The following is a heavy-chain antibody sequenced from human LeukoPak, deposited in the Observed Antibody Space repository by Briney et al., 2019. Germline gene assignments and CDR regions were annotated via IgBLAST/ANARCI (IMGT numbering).Heavy chain of an antibody. CDR2: ISSSSSYI. CDR3: ARERENSLVYGY. D-gene: IGHD5-18*01. Sequence: PGGSLRLSCAASGFTFSSYSMNWVRQAPGKGLEWVSSISSSSSYIYYADSVKGRFTISRDNAKNSLYLQMNSLRAADPAVYYCARERENSLVYGYWGRGTLVTVSS. CDR1: GFTFSSYS. V-gene: IGHV3-21*01. J-gene: IGHJ4*02.